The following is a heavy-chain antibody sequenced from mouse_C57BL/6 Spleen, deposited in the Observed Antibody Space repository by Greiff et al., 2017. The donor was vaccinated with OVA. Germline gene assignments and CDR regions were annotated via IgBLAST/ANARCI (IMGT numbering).Heavy chain of an antibody. Sequence: EVQVVESEGGLVQPGSSMKLSCTASGFTFSDYYMAWVRQVPEKGLEWVANINYDGSSTYYLDSLKSRFIISRDNAKNILYLQMSSLKSEDTATYYCARSSNWDRYFDVWGTGTTVTVSS. CDR1: GFTFSDYY. J-gene: IGHJ1*03. V-gene: IGHV5-16*01. D-gene: IGHD4-1*01. CDR3: ARSSNWDRYFDV. CDR2: INYDGSST.